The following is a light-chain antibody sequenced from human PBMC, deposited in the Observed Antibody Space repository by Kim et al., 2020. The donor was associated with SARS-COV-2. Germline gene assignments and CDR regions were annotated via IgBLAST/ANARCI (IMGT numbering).Light chain of an antibody. J-gene: IGLJ2*01. CDR1: TGAVTSGHF. CDR2: DSN. V-gene: IGLV7-46*01. Sequence: QAVVTQEPSLTVSPGGTVTLTCGSSTGAVTSGHFPYWFQQKPGQAPRTLIYDSNNRQSWTPGRFSASLLGGKAALTLSGAQPEDEADYYCFLSYGGDLVFGGGTQLTVL. CDR3: FLSYGGDLV.